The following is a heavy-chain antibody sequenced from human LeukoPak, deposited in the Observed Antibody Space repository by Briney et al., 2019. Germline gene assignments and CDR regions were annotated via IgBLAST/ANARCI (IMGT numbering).Heavy chain of an antibody. CDR3: ARGLFLSGYLDAFDL. D-gene: IGHD3-22*01. J-gene: IGHJ3*01. CDR1: GFTVSNKY. V-gene: IGHV3-53*01. CDR2: IYNDGRT. Sequence: GGSLRLSCAASGFTVSNKYMTWVRQAPGKGLEWVSLIYNDGRTYYVDSVKGRCPISRDNSKNTLYLQMNSLRVEDMAVYYCARGLFLSGYLDAFDLWGQGTVVTVSS.